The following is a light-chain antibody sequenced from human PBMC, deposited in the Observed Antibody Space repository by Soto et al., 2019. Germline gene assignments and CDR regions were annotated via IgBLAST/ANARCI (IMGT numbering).Light chain of an antibody. Sequence: EIVLTQSPATLSVSPGEGATLSCRASQSVSSNLAWHQQKPGQAPRLLIYGASTRATGIPARFSGSGSGTDFTFTISSLQPEDIATYYCQQYDNLITFGQGTRLEIK. CDR3: QQYDNLIT. CDR2: GAS. CDR1: QSVSSN. J-gene: IGKJ5*01. V-gene: IGKV3-15*01.